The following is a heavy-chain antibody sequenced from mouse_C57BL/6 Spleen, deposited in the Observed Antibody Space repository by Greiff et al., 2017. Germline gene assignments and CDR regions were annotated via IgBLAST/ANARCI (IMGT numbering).Heavy chain of an antibody. V-gene: IGHV1-81*01. D-gene: IGHD2-5*01. Sequence: VKLMESGAEPARPGASVKLSCTASGYTFTSYGISWVKQRTGQGLEWIGEIYPRSGNTYYNEKFKGKATLTADKSSSTAYMELRSLTSEDSAVYFCARSYSNYPYYFDYWGQGTTLTVSS. CDR2: IYPRSGNT. CDR1: GYTFTSYG. CDR3: ARSYSNYPYYFDY. J-gene: IGHJ2*01.